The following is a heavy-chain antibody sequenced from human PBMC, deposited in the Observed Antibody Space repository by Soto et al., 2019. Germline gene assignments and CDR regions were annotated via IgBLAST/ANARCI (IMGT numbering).Heavy chain of an antibody. Sequence: PSETLSLTCSVSGDSINSDKYYWGWIRQPPGKGLEWIGSIYYRGNTYYNPSLQTRVTISLGKSKSQFSPRLNSVTAADSAVYFCARLEGLATISYYFDFWGQGAQVTVSS. V-gene: IGHV4-39*01. CDR1: GDSINSDKYY. CDR3: ARLEGLATISYYFDF. CDR2: IYYRGNT. D-gene: IGHD3-9*01. J-gene: IGHJ4*02.